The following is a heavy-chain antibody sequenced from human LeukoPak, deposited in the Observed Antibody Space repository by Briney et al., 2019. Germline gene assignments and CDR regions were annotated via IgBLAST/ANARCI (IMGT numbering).Heavy chain of an antibody. CDR3: AKLLYYYDSSQPY. D-gene: IGHD3-22*01. CDR1: EFTFSNYN. V-gene: IGHV3-21*04. Sequence: GGSLRLSCEASEFTFSNYNMNWVRQAPGQRLEWVSSITSSSTYVFYADSVKGRFTISRDNSKNTLYLQMNSLRAEDTAVYYCAKLLYYYDSSQPYWGQGTLITVSS. CDR2: ITSSSTYV. J-gene: IGHJ4*02.